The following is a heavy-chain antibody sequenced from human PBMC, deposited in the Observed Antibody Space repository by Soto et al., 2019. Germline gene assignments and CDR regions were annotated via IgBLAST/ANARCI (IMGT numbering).Heavy chain of an antibody. J-gene: IGHJ6*03. CDR2: ISGSGGVT. D-gene: IGHD2-2*01. V-gene: IGHV3-23*01. CDR1: GCTFSDYA. CDR3: AKALGYCSGTSSYGSNYYIDV. Sequence: EVQLLESGGGLVQPGGSLRLSCKDSGCTFSDYAMSWVRQAPGNGLEWVSGISGSGGVTYYAGSVKGRFTISRYNCKNTLYLQLNSLRAEDTAVYYCAKALGYCSGTSSYGSNYYIDVWGNGTKVTVSS.